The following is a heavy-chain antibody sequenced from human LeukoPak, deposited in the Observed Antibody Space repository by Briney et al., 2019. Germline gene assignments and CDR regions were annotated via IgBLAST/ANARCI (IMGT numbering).Heavy chain of an antibody. CDR1: GGSISSYY. D-gene: IGHD6-19*01. CDR3: ARHQTGWLAYFDY. V-gene: IGHV4-59*08. Sequence: SETLSLTCTVSGGSISSYYWSWIRQPPGKGLEWIGYIYYSGSTNYNPSLKSRVTISVDTSKNQFSLKLSSVTAADTAVYYCARHQTGWLAYFDYWGQGTLVTVSS. J-gene: IGHJ4*02. CDR2: IYYSGST.